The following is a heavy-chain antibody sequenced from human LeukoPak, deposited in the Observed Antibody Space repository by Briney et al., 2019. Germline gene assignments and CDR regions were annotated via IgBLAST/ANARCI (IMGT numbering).Heavy chain of an antibody. CDR3: ARHPFQYPFDH. CDR2: IYHSGHT. D-gene: IGHD4-4*01. J-gene: IGHJ5*02. Sequence: SETLSLTCTVAGASVSSDYWSWIRQSPGKGLEWIGYIYHSGHTMSNPSLKSRVPLSLDTSNTQFSLKLSSVTAADTAAYYCARHPFQYPFDHWGQGTVVSVSS. CDR1: GASVSSDY. V-gene: IGHV4-59*08.